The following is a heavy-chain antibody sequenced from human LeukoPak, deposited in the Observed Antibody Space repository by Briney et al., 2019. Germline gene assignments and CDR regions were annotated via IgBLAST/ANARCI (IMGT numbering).Heavy chain of an antibody. CDR1: GGSISSYY. CDR2: IYYSGNT. J-gene: IGHJ4*02. CDR3: ARQTGAGLFILP. Sequence: SETLSLTCTVSGGSISSYYWNWIRQPPGKGLEWIGYIYYSGNTYYNPSLKSRVTISVDTSKNQFSLILTSVTAADTAVYYCARQTGAGLFILPGGQGTLVTVSS. V-gene: IGHV4-59*04. D-gene: IGHD3-3*01.